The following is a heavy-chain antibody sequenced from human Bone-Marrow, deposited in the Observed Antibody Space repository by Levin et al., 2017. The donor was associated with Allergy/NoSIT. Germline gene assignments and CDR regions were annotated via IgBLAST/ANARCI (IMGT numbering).Heavy chain of an antibody. CDR3: AGEFNKYSSGWYGVDY. Sequence: GGSLRLSCAASGFTFSSYSMNWVRQAPGKGLEWVSSISSSSSYIYYADSVKGRFTISRDNAKNSLYLQMNSLRAEDTAVYYCAGEFNKYSSGWYGVDYWGQGTLVTVSS. CDR1: GFTFSSYS. V-gene: IGHV3-21*01. CDR2: ISSSSSYI. D-gene: IGHD6-19*01. J-gene: IGHJ4*02.